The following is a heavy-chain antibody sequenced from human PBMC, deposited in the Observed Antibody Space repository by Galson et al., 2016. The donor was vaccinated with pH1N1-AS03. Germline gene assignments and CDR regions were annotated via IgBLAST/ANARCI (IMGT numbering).Heavy chain of an antibody. J-gene: IGHJ2*01. CDR3: AKEGPVGASPNWYLDL. V-gene: IGHV3-30*02. CDR1: GFTFSSYG. Sequence: SLRLSCAASGFTFSSYGMHWVRQAPGKGLEWVAVIRYDGSHKYYADSVKGRFTISRDNSDNTVFLQVNNLKPDDAAVYYCAKEGPVGASPNWYLDLWGRGTLVTVPP. CDR2: IRYDGSHK. D-gene: IGHD1-26*01.